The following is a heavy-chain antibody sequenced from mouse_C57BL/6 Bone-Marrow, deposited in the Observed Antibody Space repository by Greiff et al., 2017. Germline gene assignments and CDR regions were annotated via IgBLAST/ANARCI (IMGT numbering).Heavy chain of an antibody. CDR3: ARAPLPYYYGSSYEGLYFDV. Sequence: EVMLVESGGGLVQPGGSLSLSCAASGFTFTDYYMSWVRQPPGQALEWLGFIRNKANGYTTEYSASVKGRFTISRATSQSILYLQMTALRAEDSATYCCARAPLPYYYGSSYEGLYFDVWGTGTTVTVSA. CDR1: GFTFTDYY. D-gene: IGHD1-1*01. J-gene: IGHJ1*03. V-gene: IGHV7-3*01. CDR2: IRNKANGYTT.